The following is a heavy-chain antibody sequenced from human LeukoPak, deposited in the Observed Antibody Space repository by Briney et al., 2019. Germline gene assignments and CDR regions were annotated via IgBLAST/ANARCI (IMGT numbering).Heavy chain of an antibody. CDR1: GFTFSSYA. Sequence: GESLRLSCAASGFTFSSYAMSWVRQAPGKGLEWVSAISGSGGRTYYADSVKGRFTISRDNSKNTLYLQMNSLRAEDTAVYYCAKTDSSDYSYFFDYWGQGTLVTVSS. CDR3: AKTDSSDYSYFFDY. V-gene: IGHV3-23*01. D-gene: IGHD3-22*01. J-gene: IGHJ4*02. CDR2: ISGSGGRT.